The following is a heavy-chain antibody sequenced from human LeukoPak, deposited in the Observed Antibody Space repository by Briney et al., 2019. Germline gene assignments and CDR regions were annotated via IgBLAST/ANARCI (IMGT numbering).Heavy chain of an antibody. Sequence: GGSLRLSCAVSGFTFRNAWVNWGRQAPGTGLEWVGRIKSETDGGTTDYAAPVKGKFTISRDDSKNTLYLQMNSLKTEDTAVYYCTTDGIYCSGGSCYRPFDYWGQGTLVTVSS. V-gene: IGHV3-15*01. CDR2: IKSETDGGTT. J-gene: IGHJ4*02. CDR1: GFTFRNAW. D-gene: IGHD2-15*01. CDR3: TTDGIYCSGGSCYRPFDY.